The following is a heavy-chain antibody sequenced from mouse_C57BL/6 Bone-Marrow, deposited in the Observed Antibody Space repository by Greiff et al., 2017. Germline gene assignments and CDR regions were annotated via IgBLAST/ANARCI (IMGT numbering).Heavy chain of an antibody. CDR2: ISDGGSYT. V-gene: IGHV5-4*01. CDR1: GFTFSSYA. D-gene: IGHD1-1*01. J-gene: IGHJ4*01. CDR3: ARDPTTVVAYYYAMDY. Sequence: DVKLVESGGGLVKPGGSLKLSCAASGFTFSSYAMSWVRQTPEKRLEWVATISDGGSYTYYPDNVKGRFTISRDNAKNNLYLQMSHLKSEDTAMYYCARDPTTVVAYYYAMDYWGKGTSVTVSS.